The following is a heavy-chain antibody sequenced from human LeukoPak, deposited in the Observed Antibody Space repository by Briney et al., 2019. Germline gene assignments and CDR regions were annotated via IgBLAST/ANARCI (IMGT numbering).Heavy chain of an antibody. CDR2: ISSSCSTI. D-gene: IGHD6-25*01. Sequence: PGGSLRLSCAASGFTFSSYEMNWVRQAPGKGLEWVSYISSSCSTIYYADSVKGRFTISRDNAKNSLYLQMNSLRAEDTAVYYCAREVLGDGRLGHYYYYYMDVWGKGTTVTISS. V-gene: IGHV3-48*03. CDR1: GFTFSSYE. J-gene: IGHJ6*03. CDR3: AREVLGDGRLGHYYYYYMDV.